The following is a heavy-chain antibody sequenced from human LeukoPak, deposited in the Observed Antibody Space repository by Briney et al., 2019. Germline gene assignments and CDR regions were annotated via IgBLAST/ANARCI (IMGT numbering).Heavy chain of an antibody. CDR1: GFTFDDYA. V-gene: IGHV3-43D*04. CDR2: ISWDGGST. Sequence: GGSLRLSCAASGFTFDDYAMHWVRQAPGKGLEWVSLISWDGGSTYYADSVKGRFTISRDSSKNSLYLQMNSLRAEDTALYYCAKEQGAAPYYYMDVWGKGTTVTVSS. J-gene: IGHJ6*03. D-gene: IGHD6-13*01. CDR3: AKEQGAAPYYYMDV.